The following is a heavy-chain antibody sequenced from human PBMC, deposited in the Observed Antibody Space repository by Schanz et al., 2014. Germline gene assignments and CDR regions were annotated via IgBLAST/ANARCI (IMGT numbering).Heavy chain of an antibody. CDR3: AKDRSWDYDSSGYFDY. D-gene: IGHD3-22*01. CDR1: GFTFSTFA. CDR2: ISNNGDST. Sequence: VQLVESGGDLVQPGGSLRLSCSASGFTFSTFAMHWVRQAPGKGLEYISAISNNGDSTYYADSVRGRITMSRDNSKNTLYLQMNSLRAEDTAVYYCAKDRSWDYDSSGYFDYWGQGTLVTVSS. J-gene: IGHJ4*02. V-gene: IGHV3-64*04.